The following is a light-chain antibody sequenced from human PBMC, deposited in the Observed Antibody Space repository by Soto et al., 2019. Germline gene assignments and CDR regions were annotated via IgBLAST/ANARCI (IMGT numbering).Light chain of an antibody. CDR3: QSSASDGPYQV. Sequence: SYELTQPPSVSVSPGQTARITCSGSELPNQYAYWYQQKPGQAPILVISKDTERPSGIPERFSGSSSGTTVTLTISGVQAEDEADYYCQSSASDGPYQVFGTGTKLTVL. CDR2: KDT. CDR1: ELPNQY. V-gene: IGLV3-25*02. J-gene: IGLJ1*01.